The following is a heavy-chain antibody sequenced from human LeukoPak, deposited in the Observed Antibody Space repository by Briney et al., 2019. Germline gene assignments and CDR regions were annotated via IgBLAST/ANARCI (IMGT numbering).Heavy chain of an antibody. CDR1: GYTFTSRG. V-gene: IGHV1-18*01. D-gene: IGHD3-22*01. Sequence: ASVKVSCKASGYTFTSRGISWVRQAPGQGLEWMAWINTYIGNTHYAQKLQGRVTMTTDTSTSTAYMELRSLRSDDTAVYYCARDNYYDSSGYYSYWGQGTLVTVSS. CDR3: ARDNYYDSSGYYSY. J-gene: IGHJ4*02. CDR2: INTYIGNT.